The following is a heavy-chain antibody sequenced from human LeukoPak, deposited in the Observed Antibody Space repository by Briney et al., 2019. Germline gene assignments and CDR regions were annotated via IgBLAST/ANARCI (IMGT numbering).Heavy chain of an antibody. V-gene: IGHV3-48*02. J-gene: IGHJ4*02. CDR3: VRDPDALDY. Sequence: SGGSLRLSCAGSGFTFSRAGMSWVRQAPGKGLEWVSYIRSSGATIYYADSVRGRFTISRDNAKNSVYLQMNSLRDEDTAVYYCVRDPDALDYWGQGTLVTVSS. CDR2: IRSSGATI. CDR1: GFTFSRAG.